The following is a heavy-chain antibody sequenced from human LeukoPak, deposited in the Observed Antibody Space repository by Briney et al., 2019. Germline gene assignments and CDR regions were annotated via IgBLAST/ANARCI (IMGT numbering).Heavy chain of an antibody. CDR2: IYYSGST. Sequence: PSETLSLTCTVSGGSISSYYWSWIRQPPGKGLEWTGYIYYSGSTNYNPSLKSRVTISVDTSKNQFSLKLSSVTAADTAVYYCARHSITMVRGVIHNWFDPWGQGTLVTVSS. V-gene: IGHV4-59*08. J-gene: IGHJ5*02. CDR1: GGSISSYY. CDR3: ARHSITMVRGVIHNWFDP. D-gene: IGHD3-10*01.